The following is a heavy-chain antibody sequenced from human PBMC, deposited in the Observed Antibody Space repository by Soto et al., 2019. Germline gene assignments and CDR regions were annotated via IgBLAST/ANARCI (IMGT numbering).Heavy chain of an antibody. CDR1: GYTFTSYA. V-gene: IGHV1-3*01. J-gene: IGHJ4*02. D-gene: IGHD2-15*01. CDR2: SNAGNGNT. Sequence: QVQLVQSGAEVKKPGASVKGSCKASGYTFTSYALHWVRQAPGQRLEWMGWSNAGNGNTKYSQKYQGRVTITRDTSSSTCYLELSRLSSEDTAVSYCARDVGAAGYWGQGTLVTVSS. CDR3: ARDVGAAGY.